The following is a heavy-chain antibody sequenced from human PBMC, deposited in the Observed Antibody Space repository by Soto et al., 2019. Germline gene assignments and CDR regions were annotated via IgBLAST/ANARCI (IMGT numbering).Heavy chain of an antibody. CDR3: ARDLWGYCGADCYPLDV. D-gene: IGHD2-21*02. CDR2: MYNTGST. J-gene: IGHJ6*02. CDR1: GGFISSEH. V-gene: IGHV4-59*01. Sequence: SAALSVTCTVSGGFISSEHWSWSRQPPGKGLEWIGYMYNTGSTIYNPSLKSRVTISVDTSKNQFSLKLNSVTAADTAVYYCARDLWGYCGADCYPLDVWGQGTTVTVS.